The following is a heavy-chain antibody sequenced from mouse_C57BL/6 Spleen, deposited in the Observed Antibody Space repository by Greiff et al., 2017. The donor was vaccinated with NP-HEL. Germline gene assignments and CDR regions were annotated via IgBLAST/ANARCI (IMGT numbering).Heavy chain of an antibody. CDR2: IYPGSGST. CDR3: ARSLGYGNYGFAY. V-gene: IGHV1-55*01. CDR1: GYTFTSYW. J-gene: IGHJ3*01. Sequence: VKLQQPGAELVKPGASVKMSCKASGYTFTSYWITWVKQRPGQGLEWIGDIYPGSGSTNYNEKFKSKATLTVDTSSSTAYMQLSSLTSEDSAVYYCARSLGYGNYGFAYWGQGTLVTVSA. D-gene: IGHD2-10*02.